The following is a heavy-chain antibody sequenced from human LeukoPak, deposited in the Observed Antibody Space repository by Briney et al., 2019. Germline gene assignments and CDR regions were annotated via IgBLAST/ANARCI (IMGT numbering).Heavy chain of an antibody. CDR3: ARRDSSGYYYEAFDI. CDR2: IYPGDSDT. CDR1: GYSFSNYW. J-gene: IGHJ3*02. Sequence: GESLKISCKGSGYSFSNYWIGWVRQMPGKGLEWMGIIYPGDSDTRYSPSFQGQVTISADKSISTAYLQWSSLKASDTAMYYCARRDSSGYYYEAFDIWGQGTMVTVSS. D-gene: IGHD3-22*01. V-gene: IGHV5-51*01.